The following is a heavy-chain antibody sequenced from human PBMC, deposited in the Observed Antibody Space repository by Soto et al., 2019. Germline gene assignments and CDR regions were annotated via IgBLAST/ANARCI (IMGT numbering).Heavy chain of an antibody. V-gene: IGHV3-74*01. CDR2: TNSDESST. Sequence: GGSLRLSCAASGFTFSSYWMHWVRQAPGKGLVWVSRTNSDESSTYYADSVKGRFTISRDNAKNTLYLQMNSLRAEDTAVYYCVRLKPGTAAFDYWGQGTLVTVSS. D-gene: IGHD1-1*01. J-gene: IGHJ4*02. CDR1: GFTFSSYW. CDR3: VRLKPGTAAFDY.